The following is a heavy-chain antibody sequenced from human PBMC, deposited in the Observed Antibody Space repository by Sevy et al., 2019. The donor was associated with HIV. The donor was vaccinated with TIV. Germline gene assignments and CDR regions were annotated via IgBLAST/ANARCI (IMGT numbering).Heavy chain of an antibody. V-gene: IGHV4-59*01. CDR3: AIGTYDSSGYYPTDYGMDV. CDR1: GGSISDYY. Sequence: SETLSLTCIVSGGSISDYYWSWIRQPPGKGPEWIGYIYYSGSTKYNPSLKSRVTISVDTSKNQCSLKLSPVTAADTAVYYCAIGTYDSSGYYPTDYGMDVWGQGTTVTVSS. CDR2: IYYSGST. J-gene: IGHJ6*02. D-gene: IGHD3-22*01.